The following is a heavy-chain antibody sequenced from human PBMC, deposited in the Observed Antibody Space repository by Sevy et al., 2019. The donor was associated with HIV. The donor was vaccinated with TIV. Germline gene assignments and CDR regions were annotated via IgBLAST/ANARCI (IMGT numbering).Heavy chain of an antibody. CDR3: ARAPISSSWTHYYYYYGMDV. V-gene: IGHV4-34*01. CDR1: GGSFSGYY. Sequence: SETLSLTCAVYGGSFSGYYWSWIRQPPGKGLEWIGEINHSGSTNYNPSLKSRVTISVDTSKNQFSLKLSSMTAAETAVYYCARAPISSSWTHYYYYYGMDVWGQGTTVTVSS. D-gene: IGHD6-13*01. CDR2: INHSGST. J-gene: IGHJ6*02.